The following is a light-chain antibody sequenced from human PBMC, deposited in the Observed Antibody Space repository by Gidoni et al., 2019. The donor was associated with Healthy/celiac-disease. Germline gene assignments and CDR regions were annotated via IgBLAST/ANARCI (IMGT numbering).Light chain of an antibody. CDR3: QSYDSSLSGRV. CDR2: GNS. CDR1: SSNIGAVYD. J-gene: IGLJ2*01. Sequence: QSVLTQPPSVSGAPGQRVTISCTGSSSNIGAVYDVHWYQPLPGPAPNLLIYGNSNRPSGFPDRFSGSKSGTSASLAITGLQAEDEADYYCQSYDSSLSGRVFGGGTKLTVL. V-gene: IGLV1-40*01.